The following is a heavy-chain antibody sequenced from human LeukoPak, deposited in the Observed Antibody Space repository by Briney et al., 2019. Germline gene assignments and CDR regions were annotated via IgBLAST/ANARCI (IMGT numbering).Heavy chain of an antibody. V-gene: IGHV3-7*01. D-gene: IGHD4-11*01. Sequence: GGSLRLSCAASGFTFSSYWMSWVRQAPGKGLEWVANIRQDGGEKNHVDSVEGRFTISRDNSKNTLYLQMNSMGAEDTAVYYCAKVGEYRAYSNYEWFDYWGQGTLVTVSS. CDR2: IRQDGGEK. J-gene: IGHJ4*02. CDR1: GFTFSSYW. CDR3: AKVGEYRAYSNYEWFDY.